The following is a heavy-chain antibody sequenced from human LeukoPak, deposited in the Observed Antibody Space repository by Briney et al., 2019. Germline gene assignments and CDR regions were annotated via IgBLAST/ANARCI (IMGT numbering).Heavy chain of an antibody. V-gene: IGHV4-59*01. D-gene: IGHD6-19*01. CDR2: IYYSGST. Sequence: PSETLSLTCTVSGGSISSYYWSWIRQPPEKGLEWIGYIYYSGSTNYNPSLKSRVTISVDTSKNQFSLKLSSVTAADTAVYYCARLNSSGWYIWFDPWGQGTLVTVSS. CDR3: ARLNSSGWYIWFDP. CDR1: GGSISSYY. J-gene: IGHJ5*02.